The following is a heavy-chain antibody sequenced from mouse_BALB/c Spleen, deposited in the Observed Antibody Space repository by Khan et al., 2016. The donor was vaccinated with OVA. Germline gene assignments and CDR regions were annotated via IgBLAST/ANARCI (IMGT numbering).Heavy chain of an antibody. CDR3: ARDCFLYNYAMDY. CDR1: GYSITSDYA. CDR2: ITSSGST. J-gene: IGHJ4*01. Sequence: EVQLQESGPGLVKPSPSLSLTCTVTGYSITSDYAWNWIRQFPGNKLERMVYITSSGSTSYNQALKSRISFTLDTSKNQFFLQLKSVTTEDTATNNGARDCFLYNYAMDYWGQGVS. V-gene: IGHV3-2*02.